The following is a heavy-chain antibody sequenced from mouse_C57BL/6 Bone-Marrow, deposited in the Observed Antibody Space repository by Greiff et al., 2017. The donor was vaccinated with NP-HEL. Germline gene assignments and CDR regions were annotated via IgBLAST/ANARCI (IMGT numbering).Heavy chain of an antibody. D-gene: IGHD1-1*01. CDR2: IYPSDSET. CDR1: GYTFTSYW. J-gene: IGHJ4*01. CDR3: ARLGRVFTTVVADAMDY. V-gene: IGHV1-61*01. Sequence: QVQLQQPGAELVRPGSSVKLSCKASGYTFTSYWMDWVKQRPGQGLEWIGNIYPSDSETHYNQKFKDKATLTVDKSSSTAYMQLSRLTSEDSAVYYCARLGRVFTTVVADAMDYWGQGTSVTVSS.